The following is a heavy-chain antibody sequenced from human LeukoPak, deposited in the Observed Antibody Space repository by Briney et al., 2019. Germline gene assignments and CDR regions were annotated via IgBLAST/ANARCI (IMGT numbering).Heavy chain of an antibody. CDR2: IYYSGST. V-gene: IGHV4-59*01. CDR3: AFLEAGATYFDY. CDR1: GGSISSYY. D-gene: IGHD1-26*01. J-gene: IGHJ4*02. Sequence: SETLSLTCTVSGGSISSYYWSWIRQPPGKGLEWIGYIYYSGSTNYNPPLKSRVTISVDTSKNQFSLKLSSVTAADTAVYYCAFLEAGATYFDYWGQGTLVTVSS.